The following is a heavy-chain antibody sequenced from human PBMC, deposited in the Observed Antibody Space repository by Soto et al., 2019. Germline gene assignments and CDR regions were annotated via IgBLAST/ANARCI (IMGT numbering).Heavy chain of an antibody. Sequence: GGSLRLSCAASGFTFDDYAMHWVRQAPGKGLEWVSGISWNSGSIGYADSVKGRFTISRDNAKNSLYLQMNSLRAEDTALYYCAKGRPLDYGDYFDYWGQGTLVTVSS. V-gene: IGHV3-9*01. D-gene: IGHD4-17*01. CDR2: ISWNSGSI. CDR1: GFTFDDYA. J-gene: IGHJ4*02. CDR3: AKGRPLDYGDYFDY.